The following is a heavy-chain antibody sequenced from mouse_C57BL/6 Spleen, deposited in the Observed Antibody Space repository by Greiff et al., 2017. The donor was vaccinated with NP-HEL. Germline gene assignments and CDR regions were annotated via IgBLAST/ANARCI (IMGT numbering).Heavy chain of an antibody. J-gene: IGHJ1*03. Sequence: QVQLQQSGPELVKPGASVKISCKASGYAFSSSWMNWVKQRPGKGLEWIGRIYPGDGDTNYNGKFKGKATLTADKSSSTAYMQLSSLTSEDSAVYFCARLLRSWYFDVWGTGTTVTVSS. V-gene: IGHV1-82*01. CDR1: GYAFSSSW. D-gene: IGHD1-1*01. CDR3: ARLLRSWYFDV. CDR2: IYPGDGDT.